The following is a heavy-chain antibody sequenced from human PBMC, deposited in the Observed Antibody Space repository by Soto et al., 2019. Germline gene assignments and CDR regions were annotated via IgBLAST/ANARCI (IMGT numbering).Heavy chain of an antibody. Sequence: QVQLQESGPGLVKPSGTLSLTCAVSGGSISSSNWWRWVRQPPGKGLEWIGEIYHSGSTNYNPSLKSRVTISVDQSKKGSSLELSFVTAADTAVYYCASVRGGYDYAMDVWGQGTTVTVSS. D-gene: IGHD3-10*02. CDR1: GGSISSSNW. V-gene: IGHV4-4*02. J-gene: IGHJ6*02. CDR3: ASVRGGYDYAMDV. CDR2: IYHSGST.